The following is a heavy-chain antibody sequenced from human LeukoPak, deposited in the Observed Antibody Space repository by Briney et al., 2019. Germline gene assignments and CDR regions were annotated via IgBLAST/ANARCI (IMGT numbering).Heavy chain of an antibody. D-gene: IGHD6-6*01. CDR2: IKQDGSEK. CDR1: GFTFSDYW. V-gene: IGHV3-7*01. Sequence: PGGSLRLSCAASGFTFSDYWMTWVRQAPGKGPEWVANIKQDGSEKYYVDSVRGQFTISRDNAKNSLFLQMNSLRVEDTAVYYCARRGGSSSRRSPIDYWGQGTLVTVSS. J-gene: IGHJ4*02. CDR3: ARRGGSSSRRSPIDY.